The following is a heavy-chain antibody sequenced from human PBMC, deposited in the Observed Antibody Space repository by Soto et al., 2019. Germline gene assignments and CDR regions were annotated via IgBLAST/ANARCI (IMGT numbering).Heavy chain of an antibody. CDR2: VGGSGDST. CDR1: GFTFSNYA. J-gene: IGHJ4*02. D-gene: IGHD2-15*01. CDR3: AKSPLGYCSGGSCYPPHYFDY. Sequence: EVHLLDSGGGLVQPGGSLRLSCAASGFTFSNYAMSWVRQAPGKGLEWVSGVGGSGDSTYYADSVKGRFTISRDNSKDTLYLQMNSLRAEDTDVYYCAKSPLGYCSGGSCYPPHYFDYWGQGTLVTVSS. V-gene: IGHV3-23*01.